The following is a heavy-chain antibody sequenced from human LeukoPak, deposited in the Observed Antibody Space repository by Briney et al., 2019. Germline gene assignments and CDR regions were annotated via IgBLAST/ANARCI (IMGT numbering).Heavy chain of an antibody. CDR2: IIPIFGTA. CDR1: GGTFSSYA. CDR3: ARFPTPYYDSSGYSGDPPDAFDI. V-gene: IGHV1-69*06. D-gene: IGHD3-22*01. Sequence: GASVKVSCKASGGTFSSYAISWVRQAPGQGLEWMGGIIPIFGTANYAQKFQGRVTITADKSTSTAYMELSSLRSEDTAVYYCARFPTPYYDSSGYSGDPPDAFDIWGQGTMVTVSS. J-gene: IGHJ3*02.